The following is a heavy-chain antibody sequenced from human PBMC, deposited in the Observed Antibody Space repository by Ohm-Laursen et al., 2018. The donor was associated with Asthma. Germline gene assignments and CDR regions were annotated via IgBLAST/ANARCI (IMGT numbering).Heavy chain of an antibody. Sequence: SLRLSCSASGITFSDSYMTWIRQAPGKGLEWISYISSSSSYTNYADSVRGRFTISRDNAKNSLYLQMNSLRAEDTAVYYCARDEPSPAWGQGTLVTVSS. J-gene: IGHJ4*02. CDR1: GITFSDSY. CDR2: ISSSSSYT. CDR3: ARDEPSPA. V-gene: IGHV3-11*05. D-gene: IGHD1-14*01.